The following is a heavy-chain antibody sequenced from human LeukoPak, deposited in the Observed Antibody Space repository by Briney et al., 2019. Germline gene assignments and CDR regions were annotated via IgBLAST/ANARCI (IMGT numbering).Heavy chain of an antibody. V-gene: IGHV3-30*03. CDR2: IRQDGDGK. J-gene: IGHJ5*02. CDR1: GFTFSSYV. D-gene: IGHD3-22*01. Sequence: GGSLRLSCAASGFTFSSYVMHWARQAPGEGLEWVAVIRQDGDGKFYGNSVKGRFTISRDNSRDTLYLQMDSLTTEDTAIYYCATEDHTSGHAGALGFDPWGQGTLVTVS. CDR3: ATEDHTSGHAGALGFDP.